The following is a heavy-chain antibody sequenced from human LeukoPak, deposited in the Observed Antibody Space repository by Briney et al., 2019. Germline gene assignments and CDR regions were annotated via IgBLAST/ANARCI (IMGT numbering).Heavy chain of an antibody. CDR3: ARGRRERWLQTTPDYYYGMDV. CDR1: GFTVSSNY. D-gene: IGHD5-24*01. Sequence: GGSLRLSCAASGFTVSSNYMSWVRQAPGKGLEWVSVIYSGGSIYYADSVKGRFTISRDNSKNTLYLQMNSLRAENTAVYYCARGRRERWLQTTPDYYYGMDVWGQGTTVTVS. V-gene: IGHV3-53*01. J-gene: IGHJ6*02. CDR2: IYSGGSI.